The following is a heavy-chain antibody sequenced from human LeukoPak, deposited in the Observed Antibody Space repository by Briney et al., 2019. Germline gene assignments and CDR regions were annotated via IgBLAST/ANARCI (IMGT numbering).Heavy chain of an antibody. D-gene: IGHD6-19*01. J-gene: IGHJ4*02. Sequence: GGSLRLSCAASGFTFSSYSMNWVRQAPGKGLEWVSAISGSGGSTYSADSVKGRFTISRDNSKNTLYLQMNSLRAEDTAVYYCAKDVGYSSGWTPGYYFDYWGQGTLVTVSS. CDR1: GFTFSSYS. CDR2: ISGSGGST. CDR3: AKDVGYSSGWTPGYYFDY. V-gene: IGHV3-23*01.